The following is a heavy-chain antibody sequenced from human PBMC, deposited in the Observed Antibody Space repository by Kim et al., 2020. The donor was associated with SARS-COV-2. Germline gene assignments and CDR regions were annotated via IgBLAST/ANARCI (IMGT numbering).Heavy chain of an antibody. D-gene: IGHD3-10*01. J-gene: IGHJ3*02. CDR2: T. Sequence: TNYNPSLKSRVTISVDTSKNQFSLKLSSVTAADTAVYYCARGSSPGTFDIWGQGTMVTVSS. V-gene: IGHV4-59*09. CDR3: ARGSSPGTFDI.